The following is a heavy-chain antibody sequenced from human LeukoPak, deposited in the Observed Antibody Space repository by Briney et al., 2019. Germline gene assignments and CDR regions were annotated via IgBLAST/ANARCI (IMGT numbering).Heavy chain of an antibody. D-gene: IGHD1-26*01. V-gene: IGHV3-7*04. CDR1: GFTFSSYW. J-gene: IGHJ4*02. Sequence: PGDSLRLSCAASGFTFSSYWMVWFRQAPGKGLEWVAHMNQDGSEKTYVDSVKGRFTISRDNANNLLYLQMNSLRAEDTAMYYCAKDKAWDVCDYWGRGTLVTVSS. CDR3: AKDKAWDVCDY. CDR2: MNQDGSEK.